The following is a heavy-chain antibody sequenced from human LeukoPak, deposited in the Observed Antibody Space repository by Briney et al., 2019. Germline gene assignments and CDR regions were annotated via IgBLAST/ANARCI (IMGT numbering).Heavy chain of an antibody. D-gene: IGHD6-13*01. J-gene: IGHJ5*02. CDR2: IYHSGST. CDR3: ARGLPTGYSSSWYLPQWFDP. V-gene: IGHV4-30-2*01. CDR1: GGSISSGGYY. Sequence: SQTLSLTCTVSGGSISSGGYYWSWIRQPPGKGLEWIGYIYHSGSTYYNPSLKSRVTISVDRSKNQFSLKLSSVTAADTAVYYCARGLPTGYSSSWYLPQWFDPWGQGTLVTVSS.